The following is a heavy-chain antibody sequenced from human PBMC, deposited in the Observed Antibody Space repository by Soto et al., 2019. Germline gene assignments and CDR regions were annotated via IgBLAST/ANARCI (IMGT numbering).Heavy chain of an antibody. J-gene: IGHJ4*02. CDR1: GYTFSRFG. CDR2: ISAYNGDT. V-gene: IGHV1-18*01. D-gene: IGHD1-26*01. CDR3: AKRAMIVGQYYFDY. Sequence: ASVKVSCKASGYTFSRFGISWFRQAPGQGLEWMGWISAYNGDTAYAQKFQGRVTLTTDTSTNTAYMELRSLGSDDTALYFCAKRAMIVGQYYFDYWGQGTLVTVSS.